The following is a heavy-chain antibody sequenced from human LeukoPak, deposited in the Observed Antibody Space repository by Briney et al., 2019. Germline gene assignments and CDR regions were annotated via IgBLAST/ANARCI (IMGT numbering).Heavy chain of an antibody. CDR1: GGSISSGDYY. CDR3: AREEGYCSGGRCSDWFDP. J-gene: IGHJ5*02. Sequence: PSETLSLTCTVSGGSISSGDYYWSWIRQPPGKGLEWIGFIYYSGSTYYNPSLKSRVTISVDTSKNHFSLRLSSVTAADTAVYYCAREEGYCSGGRCSDWFDPWGQGTLVTVSS. CDR2: IYYSGST. D-gene: IGHD2-15*01. V-gene: IGHV4-30-4*01.